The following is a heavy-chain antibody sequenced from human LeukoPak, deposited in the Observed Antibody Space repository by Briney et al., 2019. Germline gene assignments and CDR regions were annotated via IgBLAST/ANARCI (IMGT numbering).Heavy chain of an antibody. CDR3: ATLAVAGNYYGMDV. CDR1: GYTFTGYY. J-gene: IGHJ6*02. V-gene: IGHV1-2*04. CDR2: INPNSGGT. Sequence: ASVTVSCTASGYTFTGYYMHWVRQAPGQGLEWMGWINPNSGGTNYAQKFQGWVTMTRDTSISTAYMELSRLRSDDTAVYYCATLAVAGNYYGMDVWGQGTTVTVSS. D-gene: IGHD6-19*01.